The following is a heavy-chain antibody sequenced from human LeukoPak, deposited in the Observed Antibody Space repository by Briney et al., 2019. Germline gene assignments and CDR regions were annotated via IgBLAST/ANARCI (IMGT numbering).Heavy chain of an antibody. Sequence: GGSLRLSCVGSGFSVSEYGIHWVRQAPGKGLDWVAVVSYDGGHKYYADSVKGRFTISRDTSSDTVSLQMNSLRVEDTAVYYCARDRINMMVLGHDSGLDFWGQGTLVTVSS. CDR2: VSYDGGHK. D-gene: IGHD3-22*01. V-gene: IGHV3-30*03. CDR3: ARDRINMMVLGHDSGLDF. J-gene: IGHJ4*02. CDR1: GFSVSEYG.